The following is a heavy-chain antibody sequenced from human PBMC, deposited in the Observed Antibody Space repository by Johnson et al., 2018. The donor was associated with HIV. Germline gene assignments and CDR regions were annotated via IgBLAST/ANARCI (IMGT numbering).Heavy chain of an antibody. CDR2: IRYDGSNK. D-gene: IGHD4-23*01. V-gene: IGHV3-33*01. CDR1: GFTFSSYG. Sequence: QMQLVESGGGLVQPGRSLRLSCAASGFTFSSYGMHWVRQAPGKGLEWVAFIRYDGSNKYYADSVKGRFTISRENSKKTLYLQMNRLGAEDTAVYYGAGPSEPNYGGNSGMWWNAFDIWGQGTKVTVSS. J-gene: IGHJ3*02. CDR3: AGPSEPNYGGNSGMWWNAFDI.